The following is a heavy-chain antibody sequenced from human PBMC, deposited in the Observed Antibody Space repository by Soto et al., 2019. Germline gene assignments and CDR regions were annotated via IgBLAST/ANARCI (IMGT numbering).Heavy chain of an antibody. CDR3: ARDMFGDCFSFDY. CDR1: GGSISSGGYY. D-gene: IGHD2-21*02. CDR2: IDYSGST. V-gene: IGHV4-31*03. J-gene: IGHJ4*02. Sequence: QVQLQESGPGLVKPSPTLSLTCTVSGGSISSGGYYWSWIRQHPGKGLEWIGYIDYSGSTYYNPSLKSRVTISVDTSKNQFSLKLSSVTAADTAVYYCARDMFGDCFSFDYWGQGTLVTVSS.